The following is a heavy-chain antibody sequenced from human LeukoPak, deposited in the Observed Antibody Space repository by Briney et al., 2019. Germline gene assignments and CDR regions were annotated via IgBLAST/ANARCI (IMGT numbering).Heavy chain of an antibody. J-gene: IGHJ4*02. CDR2: IKQDGSEK. D-gene: IGHD3-22*01. V-gene: IGHV3-7*01. CDR3: ARGGDDYYYDSSGQDY. Sequence: GGSLRLSCAASGFTFSSYWMSWVRQAPGKGLEWVANIKQDGSEKYYVDSVKGRFTISRDNAKNSLYLQMNSLRAEDTAVYYCARGGDDYYYDSSGQDYWGQGTLVTVSS. CDR1: GFTFSSYW.